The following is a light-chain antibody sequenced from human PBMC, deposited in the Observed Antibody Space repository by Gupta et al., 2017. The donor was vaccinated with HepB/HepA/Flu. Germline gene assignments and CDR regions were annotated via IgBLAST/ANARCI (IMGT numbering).Light chain of an antibody. CDR1: QTLPDPN. CDR2: GAS. J-gene: IGKJ1*01. CDR3: HQYITSLRT. Sequence: IASTPPPGTLSLSPGERATLTRRVSQTLPDPNVAWYQQKPGQAPKLLNYGASIRANDIPDRFSGSGSGTDFTLTISRLEPEDFAVYYCHQYITSLRTFGQGTKVEIK. V-gene: IGKV3-20*01.